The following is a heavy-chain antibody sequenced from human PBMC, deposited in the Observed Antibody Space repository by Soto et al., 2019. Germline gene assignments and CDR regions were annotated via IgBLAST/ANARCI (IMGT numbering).Heavy chain of an antibody. CDR2: IIPIYGRP. V-gene: IGHV1-69*01. D-gene: IGHD4-17*01. Sequence: QVPLVQSGTAVKKPGSSVKVSCKASGGTFSTLAVSWVRQAPGQGLEWMGGIIPIYGRPVYAQKFQGRVTITADESTSRVYMELSSLSSEDTAVYYCARAPYEDYAVPEPNYFDSWGQGTLVTVSS. J-gene: IGHJ4*02. CDR1: GGTFSTLA. CDR3: ARAPYEDYAVPEPNYFDS.